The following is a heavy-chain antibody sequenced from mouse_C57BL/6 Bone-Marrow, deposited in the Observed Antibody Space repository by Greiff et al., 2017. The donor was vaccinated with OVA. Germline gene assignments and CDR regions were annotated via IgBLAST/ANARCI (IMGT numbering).Heavy chain of an antibody. J-gene: IGHJ4*01. D-gene: IGHD2-3*01. CDR2: IYPRSGNT. CDR3: ARSGGWLPYYAMDY. CDR1: GYTFTSYG. Sequence: VQLKESGAELARPGASVKLSCKASGYTFTSYGISWVKQRTGQGLEWIGEIYPRSGNTYYNEKFKGKATLTADKSSSTAYMELRSLTSEDSAVYFCARSGGWLPYYAMDYWGQGTSVTVSS. V-gene: IGHV1-81*01.